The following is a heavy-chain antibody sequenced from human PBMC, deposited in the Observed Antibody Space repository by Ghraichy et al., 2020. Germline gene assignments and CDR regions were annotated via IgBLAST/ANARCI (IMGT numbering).Heavy chain of an antibody. V-gene: IGHV3-48*02. D-gene: IGHD1-26*01. J-gene: IGHJ4*02. CDR1: GFTFSDYS. CDR2: ISSSGSTV. CDR3: ARGGIVGATGDY. Sequence: LSLTCAASGFTFSDYSMNWVRQAPGKGLEWVSYISSSGSTVYQPDSMKGRFTISRDNARNSLYLQMHSLRDDDTAVYYCARGGIVGATGDYWGQGTLVTVSS.